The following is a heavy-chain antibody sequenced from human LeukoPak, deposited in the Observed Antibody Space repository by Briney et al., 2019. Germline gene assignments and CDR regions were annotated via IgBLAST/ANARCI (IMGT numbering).Heavy chain of an antibody. CDR2: VWYDGSNK. V-gene: IGHV3-33*06. CDR1: GFTFINYG. J-gene: IGHJ4*02. Sequence: GGSLRLSCEASGFTFINYGMHWVRRAPGKGLEWVAVVWYDGSNKYYADSVKGRFTISRDNSKNTLYLQMNSLRAEDTAVYYCAKDRDTAMGIEYWGQGTLVTVSS. D-gene: IGHD5-18*01. CDR3: AKDRDTAMGIEY.